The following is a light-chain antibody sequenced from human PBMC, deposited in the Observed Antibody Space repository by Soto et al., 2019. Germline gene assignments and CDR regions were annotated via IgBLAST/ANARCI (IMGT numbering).Light chain of an antibody. CDR3: QQYNNWPPIT. CDR1: QSVSSY. V-gene: IGKV3D-15*01. Sequence: EILMTQSPATLSLSPGERATLSCRASQSVSSYLAWYQQKPGQAPRLLIYYASTRATGIPARFSGSGSGTEFTLTISSLQPEDFALYYCQQYNNWPPITFGQETKVEIK. J-gene: IGKJ1*01. CDR2: YAS.